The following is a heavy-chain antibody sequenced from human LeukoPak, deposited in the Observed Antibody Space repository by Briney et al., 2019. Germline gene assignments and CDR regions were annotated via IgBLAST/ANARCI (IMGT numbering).Heavy chain of an antibody. CDR2: IRYGESEQ. CDR1: GFTFSSYG. V-gene: IGHV3-30*02. Sequence: GGSLRLSCAASGFTFSSYGMHWVRQAPGKGLQWLAFIRYGESEQYYLDSVKGRFTISRDNSKNTVYLQLNSLRSEDTAMYYCVKEGFDPWGQGTLVTVSP. CDR3: VKEGFDP. J-gene: IGHJ5*02.